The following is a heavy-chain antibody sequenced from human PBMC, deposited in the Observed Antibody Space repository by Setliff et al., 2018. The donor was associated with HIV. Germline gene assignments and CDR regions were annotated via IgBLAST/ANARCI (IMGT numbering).Heavy chain of an antibody. CDR1: GGSISSGGYY. Sequence: SETLSLTCTVSGGSISSGGYYWSWIRQHPGKGLEWIGYIYHSGSTFYNPSLQSRADISVDGSKYHLSLKLFSVTAADTAVYYCARSGDYYESSGYYRYWGQGALVTVSS. D-gene: IGHD3-22*01. J-gene: IGHJ4*02. V-gene: IGHV4-31*03. CDR2: IYHSGST. CDR3: ARSGDYYESSGYYRY.